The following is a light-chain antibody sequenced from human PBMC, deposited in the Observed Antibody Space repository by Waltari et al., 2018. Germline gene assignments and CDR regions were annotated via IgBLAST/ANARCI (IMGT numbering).Light chain of an antibody. CDR1: QTLLHSSGKKH. CDR3: MQSIQIPLT. Sequence: DIVLTQTPPSLSLTLGQPATTSCRSTQTLLHSSGKKHLYWYLQRPGQSPQLLIYEASNRFSGVPLRFSGSGSGTDFALKISRVEAEDVGVYYCMQSIQIPLTFGGGTRVDIK. CDR2: EAS. J-gene: IGKJ4*01. V-gene: IGKV2D-29*02.